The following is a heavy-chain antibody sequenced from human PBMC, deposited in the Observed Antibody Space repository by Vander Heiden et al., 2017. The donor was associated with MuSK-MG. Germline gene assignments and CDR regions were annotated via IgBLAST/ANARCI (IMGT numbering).Heavy chain of an antibody. CDR1: GITFDSVT. V-gene: IGHV3-23*01. J-gene: IGHJ3*02. CDR3: TKWLRNYDSSGFDI. D-gene: IGHD3-22*01. CDR2: ISGSGDST. Sequence: EVQLLESGGGLVQPGGSLRLSCAAPGITFDSVTMSWVRQAPGKGLEWVSVISGSGDSTYHVDSVKGRFTTSRDNSKKIVYLQMNSLRAEDTATYYCTKWLRNYDSSGFDIWGQGTMVTVSS.